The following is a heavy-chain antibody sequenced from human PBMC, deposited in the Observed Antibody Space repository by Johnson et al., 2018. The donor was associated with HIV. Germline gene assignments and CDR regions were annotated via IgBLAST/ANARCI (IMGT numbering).Heavy chain of an antibody. V-gene: IGHV3-11*04. D-gene: IGHD4-23*01. CDR1: GFTFSDYY. CDR3: ARELRGGPTDAFDI. CDR2: ISSSGSTI. J-gene: IGHJ3*02. Sequence: QVQLVESGGGLVKPGGSLRLSCAASGFTFSDYYMSWIRQAPGKGLEWVSYISSSGSTIYYADPVKGRFTISRDNAKNSLYLQMNSLRAEDPAVYYWARELRGGPTDAFDIWGQGTMVTVSS.